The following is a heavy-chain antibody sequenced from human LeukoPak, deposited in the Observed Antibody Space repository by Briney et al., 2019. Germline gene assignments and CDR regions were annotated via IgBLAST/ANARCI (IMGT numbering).Heavy chain of an antibody. CDR3: VRTRAAAGDL. CDR2: IYYSGTT. CDR1: GGSISSSSHY. J-gene: IGHJ5*02. Sequence: SETLSLTCTVSGGSISSSSHYWGWIRQPPGKGLEWIGSIYYSGTTFYNPSLKSRVTISLDTSKNQFSLKLSSVTAADTAVYYCVRTRAAAGDLWGQGTLVTVSS. V-gene: IGHV4-39*07. D-gene: IGHD6-13*01.